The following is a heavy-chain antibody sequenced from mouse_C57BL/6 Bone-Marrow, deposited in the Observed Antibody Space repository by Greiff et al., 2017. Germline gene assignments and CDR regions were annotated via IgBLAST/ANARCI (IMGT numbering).Heavy chain of an antibody. CDR2: IYPRSGNT. V-gene: IGHV1-81*01. D-gene: IGHD2-3*01. J-gene: IGHJ2*01. Sequence: QVQLQQSGAELARPGASVKLSCKASGYTFTSYGISWVKQRTGQGLEWIGEIYPRSGNTYYNEKFKGKATLTADKSSSTAYMELRSLTSEGSAFYFCARREGYYDSWGEGAPLSVSS. CDR1: GYTFTSYG. CDR3: ARREGYYDS.